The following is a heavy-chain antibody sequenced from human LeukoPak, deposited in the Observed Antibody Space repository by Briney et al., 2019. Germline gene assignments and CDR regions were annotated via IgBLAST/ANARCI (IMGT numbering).Heavy chain of an antibody. CDR3: ATRTSGAFDF. Sequence: PGRSLRLSCAASGFSYSSYGMHWVRQAPGKGLEWVALISDDGSNKYYTNSVKGRFTISRDNSKNTLYLQMNGLRAEDTAVYYCATRTSGAFDFRGQGTMVIVS. J-gene: IGHJ3*01. V-gene: IGHV3-30*03. CDR1: GFSYSSYG. CDR2: ISDDGSNK.